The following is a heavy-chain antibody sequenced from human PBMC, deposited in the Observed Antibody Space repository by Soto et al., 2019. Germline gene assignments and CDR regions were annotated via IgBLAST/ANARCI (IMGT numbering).Heavy chain of an antibody. Sequence: PSETLSLTCSVSGGSINSDDHYWTWIRQPPAKCLEWIGSLYYSGTTNYNPSLKSRITVSIDTSKNLFSLNLTSVTAADTALCYGARRRRGGYWFAPWGQGTPVAVST. CDR1: GGSINSDDHY. J-gene: IGHJ5*02. CDR3: ARRRRGGYWFAP. CDR2: LYYSGTT. V-gene: IGHV4-30-4*01.